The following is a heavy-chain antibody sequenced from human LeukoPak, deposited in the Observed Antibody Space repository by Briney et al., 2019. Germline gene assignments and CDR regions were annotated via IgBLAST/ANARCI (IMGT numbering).Heavy chain of an antibody. D-gene: IGHD3-10*01. V-gene: IGHV4-39*07. CDR1: GGSIRSSYYY. CDR3: ARDMGPRGGNYFDY. Sequence: SETLSLTCTVSGGSIRSSYYYWGWIRQPPGKGLEWIGSIYDSGSTNYNPSLKSRVTISVDTSKNQFSLKLSSVTAADTAVYYCARDMGPRGGNYFDYWGQGTLVTASS. J-gene: IGHJ4*02. CDR2: IYDSGST.